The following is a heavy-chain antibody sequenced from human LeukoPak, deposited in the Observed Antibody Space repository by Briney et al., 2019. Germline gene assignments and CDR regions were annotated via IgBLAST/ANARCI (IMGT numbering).Heavy chain of an antibody. J-gene: IGHJ6*04. CDR2: ISDSGGYT. CDR1: GLTFRTYA. V-gene: IGHV3-23*01. D-gene: IGHD3-10*02. Sequence: GGSLRLSCAASGLTFRTYAMSWVRQAPGKGLEWVSSISDSGGYTFYADSVKGRFTISRDNAKNSLYLQMNSLRAEDTAVYYCAELGITMIGGVWGKGTTVTISS. CDR3: AELGITMIGGV.